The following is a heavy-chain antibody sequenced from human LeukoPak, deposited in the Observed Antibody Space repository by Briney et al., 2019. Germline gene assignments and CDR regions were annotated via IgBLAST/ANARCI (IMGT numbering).Heavy chain of an antibody. Sequence: GRSLRLSCAASGFTFSSCGMHWVRQAPGKGLEWVAVIWYDGSNKYYADSVKGRFTISRDNSKNTLYLQMNSLRAEDTAVYYCARMISGSQVYFDYWGQGTLVTVSS. CDR1: GFTFSSCG. D-gene: IGHD1-26*01. J-gene: IGHJ4*02. CDR2: IWYDGSNK. V-gene: IGHV3-33*01. CDR3: ARMISGSQVYFDY.